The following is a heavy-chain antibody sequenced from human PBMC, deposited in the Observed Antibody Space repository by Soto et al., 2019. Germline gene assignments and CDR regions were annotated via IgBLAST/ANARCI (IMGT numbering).Heavy chain of an antibody. V-gene: IGHV4-31*03. D-gene: IGHD3-3*01. J-gene: IGHJ4*02. Sequence: SETLRVTCTVSGGSISSGGYCWSWHRQHPGKGLEWIGYIYYSGSTYYNPSLKSRVTISVDTSKNQFSLKLSSVTAADTAVYYCARSIFGVVIIIYWGQGTLVTVSS. CDR1: GGSISSGGYC. CDR3: ARSIFGVVIIIY. CDR2: IYYSGST.